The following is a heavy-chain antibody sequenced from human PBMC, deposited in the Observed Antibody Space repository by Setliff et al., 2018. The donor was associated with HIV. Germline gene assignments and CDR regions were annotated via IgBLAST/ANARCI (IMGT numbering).Heavy chain of an antibody. V-gene: IGHV1-3*01. CDR1: GYTFTSYA. CDR3: AKEGQQLAWDDARGNNYFDY. CDR2: INPDNGDT. J-gene: IGHJ4*02. D-gene: IGHD6-13*01. Sequence: GASVKVSCKASGYTFTSYAMHWVRQAPGQRLEWMGLINPDNGDTKYSQKFQGRVTITRETSASTAYMELSSLRSEDTAVYYCAKEGQQLAWDDARGNNYFDYWGPGTLVTVSS.